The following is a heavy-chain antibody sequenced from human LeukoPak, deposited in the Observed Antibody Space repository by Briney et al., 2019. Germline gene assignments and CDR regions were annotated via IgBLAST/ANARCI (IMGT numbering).Heavy chain of an antibody. CDR3: ATGYSSYRRSYDYGMDV. J-gene: IGHJ6*01. Sequence: PGGTLRLSCAASGFTVSNNYMTWVRQAPGKGLEWVSLIYTDGSTYYADSVKGRFTIPRHIAKNTLYIQMNSLRADDTAVYYCATGYSSYRRSYDYGMDVWGQGTTVTVS. D-gene: IGHD5-12*01. V-gene: IGHV3-53*04. CDR2: IYTDGST. CDR1: GFTVSNNY.